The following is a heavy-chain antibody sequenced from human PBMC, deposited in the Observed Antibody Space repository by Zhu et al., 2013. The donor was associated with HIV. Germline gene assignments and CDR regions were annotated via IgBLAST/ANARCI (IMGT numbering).Heavy chain of an antibody. CDR3: AKEVPSRITIFGVVISPDHAFDI. CDR1: GFTFSSYA. D-gene: IGHD3-3*01. CDR2: ISGSGGST. Sequence: EVQLLESGGGLVQPGGSLRLSCAASGFTFSSYAMSWVRQAPGKGLEWVSAISGSGGSTYYADSVKGRFTISRDNSKNTLYLQMNSLRAEDTAVYYCAKEVPSRITIFGVVISPDHAFDIWGQGTMVTVSS. J-gene: IGHJ3*02. V-gene: IGHV3-23*01.